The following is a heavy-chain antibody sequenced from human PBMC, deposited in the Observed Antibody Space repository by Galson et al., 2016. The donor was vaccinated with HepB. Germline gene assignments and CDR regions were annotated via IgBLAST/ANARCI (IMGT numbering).Heavy chain of an antibody. D-gene: IGHD2-15*01. Sequence: SVKVSCKASGYTFTSRSMHWVRQAPGQRLEWMGWFNVVDGNTKYSQKFQGRVTITRDTSASTAYMDLSSLTSEDTAVYYCARGGGGMDVWGQGTTVTVSS. V-gene: IGHV1-3*01. J-gene: IGHJ6*02. CDR3: ARGGGGMDV. CDR1: GYTFTSRS. CDR2: FNVVDGNT.